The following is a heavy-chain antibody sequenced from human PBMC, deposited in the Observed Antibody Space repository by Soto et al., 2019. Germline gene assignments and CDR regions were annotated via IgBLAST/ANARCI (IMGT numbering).Heavy chain of an antibody. D-gene: IGHD2-21*02. Sequence: QVQLVQSGAEVKKPGASVKVSCKASGDTFTDYYIHWVRQAPGQGLEWMGTVNPSGGHTTYEQHCLGRRTITIDTSSSTLYRDRTSLTSDDTAVYEGAGGGHVLGVTAALEYWGQGTLVTVSS. CDR3: AGGGHVLGVTAALEY. V-gene: IGHV1-46*01. CDR2: VNPSGGHT. CDR1: GDTFTDYY. J-gene: IGHJ4*02.